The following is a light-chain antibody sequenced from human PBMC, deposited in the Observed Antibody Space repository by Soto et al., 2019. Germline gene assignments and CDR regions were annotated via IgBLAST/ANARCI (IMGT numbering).Light chain of an antibody. J-gene: IGLJ3*02. CDR1: SSDVGGYNY. V-gene: IGLV2-11*01. CDR3: CSYEVSYTWV. Sequence: QSALTQPRSVSGSPGQSVTISCTGTSSDVGGYNYVSWYQQHPGKAPKLMIYDVSKRPSGVPDRFSGSKSGNTASLTISGLQAEDEADYYCCSYEVSYTWVFGGGTKLTV. CDR2: DVS.